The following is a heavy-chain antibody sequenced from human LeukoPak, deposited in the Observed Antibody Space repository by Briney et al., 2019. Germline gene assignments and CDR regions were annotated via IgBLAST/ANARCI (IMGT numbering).Heavy chain of an antibody. CDR1: GGTFSSYA. V-gene: IGHV1-69*05. Sequence: SVKVSCKASGGTFSSYAISWVRQAPGQGLEWMGRIIPIFGTANYAQKFQGRVAITTDESTSTAYMELSSLRSEDTAVYYCARNRPTAMVTGAFDIWGQGTMVTVSS. J-gene: IGHJ3*02. CDR3: ARNRPTAMVTGAFDI. CDR2: IIPIFGTA. D-gene: IGHD5-18*01.